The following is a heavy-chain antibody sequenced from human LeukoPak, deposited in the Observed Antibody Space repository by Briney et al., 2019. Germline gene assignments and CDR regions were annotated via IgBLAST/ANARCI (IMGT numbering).Heavy chain of an antibody. CDR1: GGTFSSYA. V-gene: IGHV1-69*04. CDR3: ARVIGSAVGGSYFDY. J-gene: IGHJ4*02. CDR2: IIPILGIA. Sequence: SVKVSCKASGGTFSSYAISWVRQAPGQGLEWMGRIIPILGIANYAQKFQGRVTITADKSTSTAYMELRSLRSDDTAVYYCARVIGSAVGGSYFDYWGQGTLVTVSS. D-gene: IGHD4-23*01.